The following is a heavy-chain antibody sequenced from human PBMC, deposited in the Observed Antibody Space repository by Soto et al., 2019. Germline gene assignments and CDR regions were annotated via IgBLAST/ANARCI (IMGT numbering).Heavy chain of an antibody. CDR2: IYWDEDK. Sequence: QITLKESGPALVKPTQTLTLTCAFSGLSLSTSGVGVGWIRQPPGKALEWLAYIYWDEDKGYSPSLKSRPNITKDTSKHQVVLKETNMDPVDTATYYCVHRLTSGWANSWYNWGQGTLVTLSS. V-gene: IGHV2-5*02. CDR3: VHRLTSGWANSWYN. J-gene: IGHJ4*02. D-gene: IGHD6-13*01. CDR1: GLSLSTSGVG.